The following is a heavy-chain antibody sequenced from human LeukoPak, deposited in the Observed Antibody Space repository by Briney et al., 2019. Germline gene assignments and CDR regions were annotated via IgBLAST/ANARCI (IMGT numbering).Heavy chain of an antibody. CDR1: GFTFSSYG. Sequence: GGSLRLSCAASGFTFSSYGMSWVRQAPGKGLEWVSAISGSGGSTYYADSVKGRFTISRDNSKNTLYLQMNSLKAEDTAVYYCAKSADSSGYVYDAFDIWGQGTKVTVSS. D-gene: IGHD3-22*01. CDR2: ISGSGGST. V-gene: IGHV3-23*01. J-gene: IGHJ3*02. CDR3: AKSADSSGYVYDAFDI.